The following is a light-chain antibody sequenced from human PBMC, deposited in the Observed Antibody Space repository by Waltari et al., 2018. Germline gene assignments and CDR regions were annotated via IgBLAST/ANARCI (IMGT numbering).Light chain of an antibody. CDR2: EVT. V-gene: IGLV2-14*03. CDR3: SSYRSSNNVV. J-gene: IGLJ2*01. CDR1: GRDIGTFNY. Sequence: QSALTQPASVSGSPGQSITIPCTGTGRDIGTFNYVSWYQQHPGKAPKLMIYEVTTRPSGGSHRFSGSKSGNTASLTSAGLQAEDEAVYYCSSYRSSNNVVFGGGTKVTVL.